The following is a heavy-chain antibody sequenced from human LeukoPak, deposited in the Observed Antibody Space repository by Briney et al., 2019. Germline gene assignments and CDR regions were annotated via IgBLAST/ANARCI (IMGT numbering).Heavy chain of an antibody. Sequence: SETLSLTCTVSGGSISSYHWSWFRQAPGKGLEWIGYMYNSGSTNFNPSLKSRVTISVDTSKNQFSLKLSSVTAADTAVYYCARNHPRSDFWSGYYPLDYWGQGTLVTVSS. CDR3: ARNHPRSDFWSGYYPLDY. CDR2: MYNSGST. J-gene: IGHJ4*02. D-gene: IGHD3-3*01. V-gene: IGHV4-59*12. CDR1: GGSISSYH.